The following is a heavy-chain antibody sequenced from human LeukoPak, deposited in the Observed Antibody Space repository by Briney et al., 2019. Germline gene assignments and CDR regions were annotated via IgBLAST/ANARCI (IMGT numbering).Heavy chain of an antibody. CDR3: ARHRRSITIFGPPYAAFAI. V-gene: IGHV5-51*01. CDR1: GSRFTSYW. J-gene: IGHJ3*02. CDR2: IYPGDSDT. Sequence: GAALKISCKGSGSRFTSYWIGWVRPMPGKGLEWMGIIYPGDSDTRYSPSFQGQVTISADKSISTAYLQWSSLKASDTASYYCARHRRSITIFGPPYAAFAIWGPGTVVTVSS. D-gene: IGHD3-3*01.